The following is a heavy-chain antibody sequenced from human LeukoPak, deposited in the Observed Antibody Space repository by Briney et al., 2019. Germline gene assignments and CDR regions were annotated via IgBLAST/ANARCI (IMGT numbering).Heavy chain of an antibody. J-gene: IGHJ4*02. V-gene: IGHV4-34*01. CDR2: INHSGST. CDR1: GGSFSGYC. Sequence: SETLSLTCAVYGGSFSGYCWSWIRQPPGKGLEWIGEINHSGSTNYNPSLKSRVTISVDTSKNQFSLKLSSVTAADTAVYYCARQGGLYSSGWTQRYYFDYWGQGTLVTVSS. D-gene: IGHD6-19*01. CDR3: ARQGGLYSSGWTQRYYFDY.